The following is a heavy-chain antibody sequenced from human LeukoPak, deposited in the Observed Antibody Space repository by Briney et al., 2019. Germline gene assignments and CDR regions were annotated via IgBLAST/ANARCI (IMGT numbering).Heavy chain of an antibody. CDR2: ISYDGSNK. V-gene: IGHV3-30-3*01. D-gene: IGHD6-6*01. CDR1: GFTFSSYA. CDR3: ARGSRCSSSSNWFDP. Sequence: GGSLRLSCAASGFTFSSYAMHWVRQAPGKGLEWVAVISYDGSNKYYADSVKGRFTISRDNSKNTLYLQMNSLRAEDTAVYYCARGSRCSSSSNWFDPWGQGTLVTVSS. J-gene: IGHJ5*02.